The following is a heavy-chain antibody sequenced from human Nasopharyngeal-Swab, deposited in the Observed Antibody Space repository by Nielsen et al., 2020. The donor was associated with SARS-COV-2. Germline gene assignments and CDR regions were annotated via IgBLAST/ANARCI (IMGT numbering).Heavy chain of an antibody. CDR3: ARGADVYCSGGSCYSEYYYYMDV. V-gene: IGHV3-66*01. CDR1: GFGASTNY. J-gene: IGHJ6*03. CDR2: IYPGGST. D-gene: IGHD2-15*01. Sequence: GESLKISCAASGFGASTNYMSWVRRAPGKGLEWMSVIYPGGSTNYADSVKGRFTISRDYSKNTPYLQMNSLRVEDTAIYYCARGADVYCSGGSCYSEYYYYMDVWGRGTTVTVSS.